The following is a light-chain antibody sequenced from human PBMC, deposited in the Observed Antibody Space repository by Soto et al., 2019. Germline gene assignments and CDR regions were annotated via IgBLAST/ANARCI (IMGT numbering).Light chain of an antibody. V-gene: IGLV2-18*02. Sequence: QSVLTQPPSVSGSPGQSVTISCTGTSSDVGSSNGVSWYQQPPGTAPKLMIYDVSNRPSGVPDRFSGSKSGNTASLTISGLQAEDEADYSCSSYTSSITYVFGTGTKVTVL. CDR3: SSYTSSITYV. CDR2: DVS. CDR1: SSDVGSSNG. J-gene: IGLJ1*01.